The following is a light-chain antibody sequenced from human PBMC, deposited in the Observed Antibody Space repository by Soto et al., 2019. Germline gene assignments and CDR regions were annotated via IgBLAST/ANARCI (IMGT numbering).Light chain of an antibody. CDR2: VAF. CDR1: QSIALS. J-gene: IGKJ4*01. Sequence: DIQMTQSPSSLSASVGDTVTMTCRASQSIALSVNWYQQKPGKAPKLLIYVAFTLESGVPSRFSGSGSGTEFTLTIRSLQPEDFAVYYCQHYGTSLTFGGGTKVDIK. V-gene: IGKV1-39*01. CDR3: QHYGTSLT.